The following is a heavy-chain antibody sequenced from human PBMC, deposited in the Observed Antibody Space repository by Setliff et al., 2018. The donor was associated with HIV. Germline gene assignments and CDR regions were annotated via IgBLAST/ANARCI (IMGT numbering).Heavy chain of an antibody. Sequence: ASVKVSCKASGYTFTSYTITWFRQAPGHGPEWVAWVTADNDDTKYARSVQGRVTLTSDTSTQTSYMELRNLTSDDTAVYYCARDRMAASDYWGQGTPVTVS. V-gene: IGHV1-18*01. CDR2: VTADNDDT. CDR1: GYTFTSYT. J-gene: IGHJ4*02. CDR3: ARDRMAASDY. D-gene: IGHD6-25*01.